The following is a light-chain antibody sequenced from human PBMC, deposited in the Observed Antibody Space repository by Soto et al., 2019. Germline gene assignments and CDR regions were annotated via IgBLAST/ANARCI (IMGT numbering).Light chain of an antibody. V-gene: IGLV3-21*02. CDR2: DDR. CDR3: QVWDSSSDHFV. J-gene: IGLJ1*01. CDR1: NIRSKS. Sequence: SYELTQPPSVSWAPGQTARITCVGHNIRSKSVHWYQQKPGQAPVLVVYDDRDRPSGIPERFSGSNSGNTATLTISRVEAGDEAEYYCQVWDSSSDHFVFGTGTKVTVL.